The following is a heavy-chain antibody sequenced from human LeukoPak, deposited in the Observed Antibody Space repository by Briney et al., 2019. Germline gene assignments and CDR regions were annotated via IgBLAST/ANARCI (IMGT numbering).Heavy chain of an antibody. V-gene: IGHV4-38-2*01. CDR2: IYHSGST. CDR1: GYSISSGYY. J-gene: IGHJ5*02. D-gene: IGHD2-2*01. CDR3: ARQGYCSSTSCYLKNWFDP. Sequence: PSETLSLTCAVSGYSISSGYYWGWIRQPPGKGLEWIGSIYHSGSTYYNPSLKSRVTISVDTSKNQFSLKLSSVTAADTAAYYCARQGYCSSTSCYLKNWFDPWGQGTLVTVSS.